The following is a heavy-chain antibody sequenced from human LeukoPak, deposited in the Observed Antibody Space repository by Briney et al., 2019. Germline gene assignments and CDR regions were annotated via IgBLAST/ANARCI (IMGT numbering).Heavy chain of an antibody. CDR1: GYTFTSYD. CDR3: ARAGSGSYLFDY. V-gene: IGHV1-8*01. Sequence: ASVKVSCKASGYTFTSYDINWVRQATRHGLEWMGWMNPISGNTGYAQKFQGRVTMTRNTSICTAYMELSSLRSEDTAVYYCARAGSGSYLFDYWGQGILVTVSS. CDR2: MNPISGNT. J-gene: IGHJ4*02. D-gene: IGHD3-10*01.